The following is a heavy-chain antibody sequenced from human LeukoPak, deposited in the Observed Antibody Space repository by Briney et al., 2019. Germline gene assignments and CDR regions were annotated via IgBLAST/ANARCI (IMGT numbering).Heavy chain of an antibody. J-gene: IGHJ4*02. CDR3: ARLYYYVSGTYSRYFDY. CDR1: GFTVSSHY. V-gene: IGHV3-53*01. CDR2: IYSGGTT. D-gene: IGHD3-10*01. Sequence: GGSLRLSCAASGFTVSSHYMSWVRQAPGKGLEWVSIIYSGGTTYYADSVKGRFTISRDNSKNTLYLQMNSLRAEDTAVYYCARLYYYVSGTYSRYFDYWGQGTLVTVSS.